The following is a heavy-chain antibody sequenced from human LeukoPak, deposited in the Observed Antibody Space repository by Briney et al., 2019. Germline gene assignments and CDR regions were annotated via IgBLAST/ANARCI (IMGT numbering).Heavy chain of an antibody. Sequence: PSETLSLTCAVSGGSINSSNWWSWVRQSPGKGLEWIGEFYHGGSINYNPSLKSRVTISVDKSKNQFSLKLNSVTAADTAVYYYARVYSYGFGYYYGMDVWGQGTTVTVSS. CDR1: GGSINSSNW. CDR2: FYHGGSI. D-gene: IGHD3-16*02. J-gene: IGHJ6*02. V-gene: IGHV4-4*02. CDR3: ARVYSYGFGYYYGMDV.